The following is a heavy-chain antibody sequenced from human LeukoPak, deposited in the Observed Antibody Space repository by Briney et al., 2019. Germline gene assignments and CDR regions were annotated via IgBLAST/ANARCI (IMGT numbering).Heavy chain of an antibody. CDR1: GYTFTSYA. CDR2: INAGNGNT. J-gene: IGHJ4*02. CDR3: ARAGYYYDSSGYWEYFDY. V-gene: IGHV1-3*01. D-gene: IGHD3-22*01. Sequence: ASVKVSCKASGYTFTSYAMHWVRQAPGQRLEWMGWINAGNGNTKYSQKFQGRVTITRDTSASTAYMELSSLRSEDTAVYYCARAGYYYDSSGYWEYFDYWGQGTLVTVSS.